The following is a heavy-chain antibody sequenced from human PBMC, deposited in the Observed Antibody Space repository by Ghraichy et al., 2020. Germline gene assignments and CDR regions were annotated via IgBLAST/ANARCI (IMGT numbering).Heavy chain of an antibody. Sequence: LSLTCAASGFTFSSYAMSWVRQAPGKGLEWVSAISGSGGSTYYADSVKGRFTISRDNSKNTLYLQMNSLRAEDTAVYYCAKDDGDYGDLNWGQGTLVTVSS. CDR3: AKDDGDYGDLN. V-gene: IGHV3-23*01. D-gene: IGHD4-17*01. J-gene: IGHJ4*02. CDR1: GFTFSSYA. CDR2: ISGSGGST.